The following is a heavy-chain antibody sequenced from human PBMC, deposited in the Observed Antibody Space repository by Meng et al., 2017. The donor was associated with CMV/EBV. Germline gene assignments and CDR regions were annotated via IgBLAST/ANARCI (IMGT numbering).Heavy chain of an antibody. D-gene: IGHD6-6*01. V-gene: IGHV3-11*04. Sequence: GGSLRLSCAASGFTFSDYYMSWIRQAPGKGPEWVSYISSSGSTIYYADSVKGRFTISRDNAKNSLYLQMNSLRAEDTAVYYCARALVRTSPPDYWGQGTLVTVSS. CDR2: ISSSGSTI. CDR3: ARALVRTSPPDY. J-gene: IGHJ4*02. CDR1: GFTFSDYY.